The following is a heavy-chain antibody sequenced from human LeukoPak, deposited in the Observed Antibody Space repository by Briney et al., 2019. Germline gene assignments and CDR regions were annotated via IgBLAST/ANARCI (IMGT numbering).Heavy chain of an antibody. V-gene: IGHV3-15*01. CDR3: TTAFWYDYDSSGRPLDS. D-gene: IGHD3-22*01. CDR2: MKSKTDGETI. Sequence: PGGSLRLSCAASGFTFSSAWMSWVRQAPGKGLEWVGRMKSKTDGETIDYAAPVKGRFTISRDDSKDTLYLQMNNLKTEDIAVYYCTTAFWYDYDSSGRPLDSWGQGTLVTVSS. J-gene: IGHJ4*02. CDR1: GFTFSSAW.